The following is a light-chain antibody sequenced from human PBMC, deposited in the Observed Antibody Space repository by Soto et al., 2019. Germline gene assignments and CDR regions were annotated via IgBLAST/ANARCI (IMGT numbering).Light chain of an antibody. CDR2: EVS. J-gene: IGLJ2*01. Sequence: QSVLSQPPSASGSPGQSVTISCTGTSSDVGGYNYVSWYQQHPGKASKFMIYEVSKRPSGVPDRFSGSKSGNTASLTVSGLQAEDEADYYCSSYAGSNNMVFGGRTKVTVL. CDR3: SSYAGSNNMV. V-gene: IGLV2-8*01. CDR1: SSDVGGYNY.